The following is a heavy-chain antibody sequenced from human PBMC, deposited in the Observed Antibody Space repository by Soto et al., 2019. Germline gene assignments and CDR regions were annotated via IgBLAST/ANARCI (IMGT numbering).Heavy chain of an antibody. D-gene: IGHD6-13*01. CDR3: ARDMGAAAGREYYFDY. CDR2: IYHSGST. J-gene: IGHJ4*02. Sequence: QVQLQESGPGLVKPSGTLSLTCAVSGGSISSSNWWTWVRQPPGRGLEWIGEIYHSGSTNYNPSLNSRVTISADKSKNQFSLKLSSVTAADTAVYYCARDMGAAAGREYYFDYWGQGTLVTVSS. V-gene: IGHV4-4*02. CDR1: GGSISSSNW.